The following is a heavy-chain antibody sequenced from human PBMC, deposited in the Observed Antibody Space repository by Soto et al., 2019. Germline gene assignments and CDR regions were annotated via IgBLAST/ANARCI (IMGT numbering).Heavy chain of an antibody. Sequence: EVQLVESGGVLVQPGRSLRLSCVASGFTADDYAMHWVRQAPGKGLEWVSGISSNSDTIDYADSVKGRFTISRDNAKNSLFLQMNSLRPEDTALYYCAKDMNWGGMTTIHYFDSWGQGTLVTVSS. D-gene: IGHD4-17*01. V-gene: IGHV3-9*02. CDR1: GFTADDYA. CDR3: AKDMNWGGMTTIHYFDS. CDR2: ISSNSDTI. J-gene: IGHJ4*02.